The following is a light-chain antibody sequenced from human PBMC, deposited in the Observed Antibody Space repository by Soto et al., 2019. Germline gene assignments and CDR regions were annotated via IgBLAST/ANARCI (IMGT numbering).Light chain of an antibody. V-gene: IGLV2-14*01. CDR3: SSYTTTNTVV. J-gene: IGLJ2*01. Sequence: QSVLTQPASGSGSPGQSITISCTGTSSDVGGYNYVSWYQQPPGKAPTLIIYEVSNRPSGVSNRFSGSKSGNTASLTISGLHTEDEADYYCSSYTTTNTVVFGGGTKLTVL. CDR1: SSDVGGYNY. CDR2: EVS.